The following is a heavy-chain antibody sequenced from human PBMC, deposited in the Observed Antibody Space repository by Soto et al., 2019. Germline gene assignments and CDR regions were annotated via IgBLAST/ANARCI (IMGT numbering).Heavy chain of an antibody. Sequence: ASVKVSCKASGYTFTSYGISWVRQAPGQGLEWMGWISAYNGNTNYAQKLQGRVTMTTDTSTSTAYMELRSLRSDDTAVYYCARDRLNVYYYDSSGYGFDYWGQGTLGTVSS. J-gene: IGHJ4*02. D-gene: IGHD3-22*01. CDR2: ISAYNGNT. CDR3: ARDRLNVYYYDSSGYGFDY. V-gene: IGHV1-18*01. CDR1: GYTFTSYG.